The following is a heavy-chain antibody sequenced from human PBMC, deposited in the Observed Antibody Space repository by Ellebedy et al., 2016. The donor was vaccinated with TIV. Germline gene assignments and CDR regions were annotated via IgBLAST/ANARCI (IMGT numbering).Heavy chain of an antibody. D-gene: IGHD3-3*01. V-gene: IGHV4-59*12. CDR3: ARTYDFWSGHKHDP. CDR1: GGSISSYY. J-gene: IGHJ5*02. CDR2: IYYSGST. Sequence: SETLSLTCTVSGGSISSYYWSWIRQPPGKGLEWIGYIYYSGSTNYNPSLKSRVTISVDTSKNQFSLKLSSVTAADTAVYYCARTYDFWSGHKHDPWGQGTLVTVSS.